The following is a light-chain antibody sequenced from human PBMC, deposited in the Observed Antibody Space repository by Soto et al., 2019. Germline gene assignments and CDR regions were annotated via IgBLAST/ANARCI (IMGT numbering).Light chain of an antibody. Sequence: EIVLTQSPATLSLSPVEIASLSCMASQSVSSYLAWYQQKPGQAPRLLIYDASNRATGIPARFSGSGSGTDFTLTISSLEPEDFAVYYCQQRSNWPGTFGQGTKVDIK. CDR1: QSVSSY. V-gene: IGKV3-11*01. CDR2: DAS. J-gene: IGKJ1*01. CDR3: QQRSNWPGT.